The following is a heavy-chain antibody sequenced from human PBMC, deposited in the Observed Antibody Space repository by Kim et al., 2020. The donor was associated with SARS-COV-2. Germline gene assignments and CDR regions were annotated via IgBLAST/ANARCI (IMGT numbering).Heavy chain of an antibody. D-gene: IGHD5-12*01. CDR2: INAGNGNT. V-gene: IGHV1-3*01. Sequence: ASVKVSCKASGYTFTSYAMHWVRQAPGQRLEWMGWINAGNGNTKYSQRFQGRVTITRDTSASTAYMELSSLRSEDTAVYFCARGGSDIVTTTLLLPLDYWGQGTMVTVSS. CDR1: GYTFTSYA. J-gene: IGHJ4*02. CDR3: ARGGSDIVTTTLLLPLDY.